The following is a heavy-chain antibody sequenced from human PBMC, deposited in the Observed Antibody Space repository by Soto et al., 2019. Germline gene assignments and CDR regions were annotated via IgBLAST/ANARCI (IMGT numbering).Heavy chain of an antibody. CDR2: ISGSGGSA. J-gene: IGHJ3*01. V-gene: IGHV3-23*01. Sequence: LSLSCASSGFTFSNYAMNWVLQAPVKGLECVSVISGSGGSAYYADSVQGRFTISRDNSKNTLYMQMNSLRDEDTAIYYCVREGSGWNSRGSFDFWGRGTMVTVSS. CDR3: VREGSGWNSRGSFDF. D-gene: IGHD6-19*01. CDR1: GFTFSNYA.